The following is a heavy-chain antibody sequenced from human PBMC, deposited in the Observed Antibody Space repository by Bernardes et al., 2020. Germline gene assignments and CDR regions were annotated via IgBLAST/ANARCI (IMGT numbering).Heavy chain of an antibody. V-gene: IGHV5-10-1*01. Sequence: GESLKISCKGSGYSFTSYWISWVRQMPGKGLEWMGRIDPSDSYTNYSPSFQGHVTISADKSISTAYLQWSSLKASDTAMYYCARHGGEQWLGEEKEFDYWGQGTLVTVSS. J-gene: IGHJ4*02. CDR3: ARHGGEQWLGEEKEFDY. CDR1: GYSFTSYW. D-gene: IGHD6-19*01. CDR2: IDPSDSYT.